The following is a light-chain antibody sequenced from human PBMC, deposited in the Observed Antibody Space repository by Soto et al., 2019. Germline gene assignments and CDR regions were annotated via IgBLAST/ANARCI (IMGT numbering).Light chain of an antibody. CDR3: QHHNSYSEA. CDR1: QTISSW. Sequence: IQMTQSPSTLSGTVGDRVTITCRASQTISSWLAWYQQKPGKAPKLLIYKASTLKSGVPSRFSGSGSGTEFTLTIISLQPDDFATYYCQHHNSYSEAFGQGTKVDNK. V-gene: IGKV1-5*03. CDR2: KAS. J-gene: IGKJ1*01.